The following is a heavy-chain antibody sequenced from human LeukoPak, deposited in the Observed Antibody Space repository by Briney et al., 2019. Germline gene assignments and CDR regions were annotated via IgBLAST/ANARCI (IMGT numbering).Heavy chain of an antibody. CDR2: INHSGST. CDR1: GGSFSGYY. D-gene: IGHD6-13*01. Sequence: PSETLSLTCAVYGGSFSGYYWSWIRQSPGKGLEWIGEINHSGSTNYNPSLKSRVTISVDTSKSQFSLKLSSVTAADTAVYYCARDEMGIAAVGKYWGQGALVTVSS. CDR3: ARDEMGIAAVGKY. V-gene: IGHV4-34*01. J-gene: IGHJ4*02.